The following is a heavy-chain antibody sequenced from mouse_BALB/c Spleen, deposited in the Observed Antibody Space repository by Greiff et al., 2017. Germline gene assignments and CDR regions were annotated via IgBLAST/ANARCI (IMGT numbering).Heavy chain of an antibody. CDR2: IWGDGST. V-gene: IGHV2-6-7*01. CDR3: ARGGIPYYYAMDY. CDR1: GFSLTGYG. J-gene: IGHJ4*01. Sequence: QVQLKESGPGLVAPSQSLSITCTVSGFSLTGYGVNWVRQPPGKGLEWLGMIWGDGSTDYNSALKSRLSISKDNSKSQVFLKMNSLQTDDTARYYCARGGIPYYYAMDYWGQGTSVTVSS.